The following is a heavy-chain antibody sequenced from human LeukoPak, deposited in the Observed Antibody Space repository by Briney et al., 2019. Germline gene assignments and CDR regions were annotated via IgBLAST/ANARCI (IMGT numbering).Heavy chain of an antibody. J-gene: IGHJ4*02. V-gene: IGHV4-59*08. CDR2: IYYSGST. CDR3: ARLRRPHYGDYVDY. Sequence: SETLSLTCAVSGGSISSYYWSWIRQPPGKGLEWIGYIYYSGSTNYNPSLKSRVTISVDTSKSQFSLKLSSVTAADTAVYYCARLRRPHYGDYVDYWGQGTLVTVSS. CDR1: GGSISSYY. D-gene: IGHD4-17*01.